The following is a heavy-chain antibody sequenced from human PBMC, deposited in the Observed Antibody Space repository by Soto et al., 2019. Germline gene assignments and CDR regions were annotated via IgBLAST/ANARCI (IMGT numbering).Heavy chain of an antibody. Sequence: EVQVVESGGGLVKPGGSLRLSCAASGFTFSSYNMNWVRQAPGKGLEWISSISGSSDDIYHADSVKGRISISRDNANNSLYLQMNSLRAEDTTGHYCVSNPSTILGVDNNYTGMEIWGQGPAVTVSS. D-gene: IGHD3-3*01. CDR1: GFTFSSYN. V-gene: IGHV3-21*04. J-gene: IGHJ6*02. CDR2: ISGSSDDI. CDR3: VSNPSTILGVDNNYTGMEI.